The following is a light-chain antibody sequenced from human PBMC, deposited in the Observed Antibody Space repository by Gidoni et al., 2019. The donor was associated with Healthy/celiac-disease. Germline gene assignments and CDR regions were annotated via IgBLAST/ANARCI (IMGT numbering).Light chain of an antibody. V-gene: IGKV1-39*01. J-gene: IGKJ3*01. CDR1: QSISSY. Sequence: DIQMTQSPSSLSASVGDRVTIPCRASQSISSYLNWYQQKPGKAPKLLIYAASSLQSGVPSRCSGSGSGTDFTLTISSLQPEEFATYHWQRSYSTLSFGPGTKVDIK. CDR2: AAS. CDR3: QRSYSTLS.